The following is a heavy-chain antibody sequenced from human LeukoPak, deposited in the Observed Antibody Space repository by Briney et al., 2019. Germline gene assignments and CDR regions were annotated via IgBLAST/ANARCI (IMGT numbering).Heavy chain of an antibody. CDR2: IYYSGST. CDR1: GGSISSSSYY. D-gene: IGHD4-23*01. V-gene: IGHV4-39*07. J-gene: IGHJ4*02. CDR3: ARDPRATVVTNGDY. Sequence: TSETLSLTCTVSGGSISSSSYYWGWIRQPPGKGLEWIGSIYYSGSTYYNPSLKSRVTISVDTSKNQFSLKLSSVTAADTAVYYCARDPRATVVTNGDYWGQGTLVTVSS.